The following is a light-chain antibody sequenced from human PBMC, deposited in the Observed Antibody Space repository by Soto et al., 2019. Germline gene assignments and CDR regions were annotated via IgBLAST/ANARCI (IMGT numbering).Light chain of an antibody. CDR1: SSNIGSNY. Sequence: QSVLTQPPSASGTPGQRITISCSGSSSNIGSNYVYWDQQLPGTAPKLVIYSNNQRPSVFPDRFSGSKSGTSASLAISGLRSDDEAEYYCAAWDDSLGGWVFVGGTKVTVL. J-gene: IGLJ3*02. CDR2: SNN. V-gene: IGLV1-47*02. CDR3: AAWDDSLGGWV.